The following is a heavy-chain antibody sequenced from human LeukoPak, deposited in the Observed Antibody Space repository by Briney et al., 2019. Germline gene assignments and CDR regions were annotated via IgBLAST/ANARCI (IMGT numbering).Heavy chain of an antibody. Sequence: GGSLRLSCAASGFTFSNYWMHWVRQAPGKGLVWVSRINGDGSSTNYADSVKGRFTISRDNAKNSLYLQMNSLRAEDTAVYYCARDTYPDYYFDYWGQGTLVTVSS. J-gene: IGHJ4*02. CDR3: ARDTYPDYYFDY. D-gene: IGHD2-21*01. V-gene: IGHV3-74*01. CDR1: GFTFSNYW. CDR2: INGDGSST.